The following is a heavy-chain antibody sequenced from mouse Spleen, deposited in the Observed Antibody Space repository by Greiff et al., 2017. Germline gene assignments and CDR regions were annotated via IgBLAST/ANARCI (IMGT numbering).Heavy chain of an antibody. J-gene: IGHJ1*01. CDR1: GYSFTGYT. D-gene: IGHD1-1*01. CDR2: INPYNGGT. Sequence: EVKLMESGPELVKPGASMKISCKASGYSFTGYTMNWVKQSHGQNLEWIGLINPYNGGTSYNQKFKGKATLTVDKSSSTAYMELLSLTSEDSAVYYCAREIYYGSSHWYFDVWGAGTTVTVSS. CDR3: AREIYYGSSHWYFDV. V-gene: IGHV1-18*01.